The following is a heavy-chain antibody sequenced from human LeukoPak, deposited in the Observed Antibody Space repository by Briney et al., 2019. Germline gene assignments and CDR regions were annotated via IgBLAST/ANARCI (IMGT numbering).Heavy chain of an antibody. V-gene: IGHV4-39*01. D-gene: IGHD6-13*01. J-gene: IGHJ4*02. CDR2: IYYSEIT. CDR1: GDSISSSSYY. Sequence: PSETLSLTCTVSGDSISSSSYYWGWVRQPPGKGLEWIGSIYYSEITYYNPSLKSRVTISVDTSQNQFSLILTSVTAADTAVYYCARHDKTLVRGFYYWGQGTLVTVSS. CDR3: ARHDKTLVRGFYY.